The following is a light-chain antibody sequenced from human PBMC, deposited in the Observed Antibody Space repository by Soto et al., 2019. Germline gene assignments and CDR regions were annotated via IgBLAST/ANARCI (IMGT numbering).Light chain of an antibody. V-gene: IGKV3-15*01. CDR1: QSVNLN. J-gene: IGKJ3*01. CDR2: GAS. CDR3: HQYNSWTRGT. Sequence: EIMMTQSPGTLSVSPGEGATLSCTASQSVNLNLAWYQQKPGQPPRLLLYGASTRATGIPVRFRGSESVTEFTLAISSLRCEGSAVYYRHQYNSWTRGTFGPGTKVEIK.